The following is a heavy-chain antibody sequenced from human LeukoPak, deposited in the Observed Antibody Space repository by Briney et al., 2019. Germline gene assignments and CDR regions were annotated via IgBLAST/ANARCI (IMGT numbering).Heavy chain of an antibody. CDR2: ISGYNGNT. Sequence: ASVKASXKASGYTFSNHGITWVRQAPGQGLEWMGWISGYNGNTKSAQKFQGRLAMTRDTSTSTAYMELGSLTSEDTALYYCARGRVRFGEFSDAFDSWGQGTLITVSS. CDR1: GYTFSNHG. V-gene: IGHV1-18*04. J-gene: IGHJ4*02. D-gene: IGHD3-10*01. CDR3: ARGRVRFGEFSDAFDS.